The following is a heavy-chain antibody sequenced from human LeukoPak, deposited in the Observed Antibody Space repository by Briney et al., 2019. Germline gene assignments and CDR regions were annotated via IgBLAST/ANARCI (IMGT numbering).Heavy chain of an antibody. CDR2: ISSNNNI. CDR3: ARLPGYYYYYYYRAV. J-gene: IGHJ6*03. CDR1: GFTFGNYA. Sequence: PSGSLTLTCVASGFTFGNYALTWVRQAPGQGMEWVSSISSNNNIHYADSVKGRFTVSRDNAENSLYLQMNSRRAEDTAVYYCARLPGYYYYYYYRAVWGKGTTVTVSS. V-gene: IGHV3-69-1*01.